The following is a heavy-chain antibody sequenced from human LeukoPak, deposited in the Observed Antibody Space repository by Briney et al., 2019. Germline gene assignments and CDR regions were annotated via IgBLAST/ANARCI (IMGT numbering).Heavy chain of an antibody. J-gene: IGHJ4*02. CDR1: GFIVSSNY. CDR2: ISSGGNT. CDR3: AREVRGYYFDY. Sequence: GGSLRLSCAASGFIVSSNYMSWVRQAPGKGLEWVSIISSGGNTYYADSVKGRFTISRDISKNTLYLQMNGLRAEDTAVYYCAREVRGYYFDYWGQGTLVAVSS. D-gene: IGHD3-22*01. V-gene: IGHV3-53*01.